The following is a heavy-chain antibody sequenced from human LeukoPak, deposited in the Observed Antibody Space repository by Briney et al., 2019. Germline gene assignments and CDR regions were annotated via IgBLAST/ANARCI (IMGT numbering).Heavy chain of an antibody. CDR3: ARGYYYGSGGVYYFDY. Sequence: GGSLRLSCAASGFTFSSYWMSWVRQAPGKGLEWVANIKQDGSEKYYVDSVKGRFTISRDNAKNSLYLQMNSLRAEDTAVYYCARGYYYGSGGVYYFDYWGQGTLVTVSS. J-gene: IGHJ4*02. D-gene: IGHD3-10*01. CDR2: IKQDGSEK. V-gene: IGHV3-7*01. CDR1: GFTFSSYW.